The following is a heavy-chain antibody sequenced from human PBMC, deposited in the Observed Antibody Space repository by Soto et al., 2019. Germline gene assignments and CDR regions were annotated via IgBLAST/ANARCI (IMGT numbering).Heavy chain of an antibody. Sequence: GASVKVSCKASGYTFTSYDINWVRQATGQGLEWMGWMNPNSGNTGYAQKFQGRVTMTRNTSISTAYMELSSLRSEDTAVYYCAIQYCSSTSCYTDDFDIWGQGTMVTVSS. CDR2: MNPNSGNT. J-gene: IGHJ3*02. D-gene: IGHD2-2*02. V-gene: IGHV1-8*01. CDR3: AIQYCSSTSCYTDDFDI. CDR1: GYTFTSYD.